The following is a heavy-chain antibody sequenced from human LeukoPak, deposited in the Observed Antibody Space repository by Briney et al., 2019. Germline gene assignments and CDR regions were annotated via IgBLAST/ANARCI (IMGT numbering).Heavy chain of an antibody. CDR1: GFTFSSYW. CDR3: ARDDEYCSSTSCYPNSWFDP. D-gene: IGHD2-2*01. V-gene: IGHV3-7*01. J-gene: IGHJ5*02. Sequence: GGSLRLSCAASGFTFSSYWMSWVRQAPGKGLEWVANIKQDGSEKYYVDSVKGRFTISRDNAKNSLYLQMNSLRAEDTAVYYCARDDEYCSSTSCYPNSWFDPWGQGTLVTVSS. CDR2: IKQDGSEK.